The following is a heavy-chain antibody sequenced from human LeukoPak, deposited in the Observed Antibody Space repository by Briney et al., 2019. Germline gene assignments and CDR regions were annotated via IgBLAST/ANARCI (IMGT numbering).Heavy chain of an antibody. CDR2: INPNSGGT. CDR3: AKDHGPSNAYCSGGSCYSMTTVVSFLFDY. J-gene: IGHJ4*02. Sequence: ASVKVSCKASGYTFTGYYMHWVRQAPGQGLEWMGWINPNSGGTNYAQKFQGRVTMTRDTSISTAYMELSRLRSDDTAVYYCAKDHGPSNAYCSGGSCYSMTTVVSFLFDYWGQGTLVTVSS. V-gene: IGHV1-2*02. CDR1: GYTFTGYY. D-gene: IGHD2-15*01.